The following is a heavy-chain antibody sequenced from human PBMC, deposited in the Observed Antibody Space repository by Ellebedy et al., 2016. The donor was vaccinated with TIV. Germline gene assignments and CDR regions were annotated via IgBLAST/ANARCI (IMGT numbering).Heavy chain of an antibody. J-gene: IGHJ4*02. CDR2: ISSSSSYI. D-gene: IGHD1-26*01. CDR1: GFTFSSYS. CDR3: ARGAYSGSLGFDY. V-gene: IGHV3-21*01. Sequence: GGSLRLXCAASGFTFSSYSMNWVRQAPGKGLEWVSSISSSSSYIYYADSVKGRFTISRDNAKNSLYLQMNSLRAEDTAVYYCARGAYSGSLGFDYWGQGTLVTVSS.